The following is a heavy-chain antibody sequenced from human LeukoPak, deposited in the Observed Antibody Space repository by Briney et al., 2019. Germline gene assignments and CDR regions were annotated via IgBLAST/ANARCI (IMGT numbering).Heavy chain of an antibody. CDR2: IYPGESET. J-gene: IGHJ3*02. CDR3: ARSPLWFGNLKVFFDI. CDR1: GYSFSSYW. D-gene: IGHD3-10*01. Sequence: GESLKISCKGSGYSFSSYWIGWVRQMPGEGLEWMGIIYPGESETRYSPTVQGQVTISADKSISTAYLQWSSLKASDTAMYYCARSPLWFGNLKVFFDIWGQGTMVTVSS. V-gene: IGHV5-51*01.